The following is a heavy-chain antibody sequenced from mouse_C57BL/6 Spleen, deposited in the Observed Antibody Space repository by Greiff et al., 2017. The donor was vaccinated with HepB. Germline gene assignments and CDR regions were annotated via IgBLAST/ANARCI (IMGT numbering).Heavy chain of an antibody. CDR2: IYPGAGDT. CDR3: ARILRGTM. Sequence: VKLMESGPELVKPGASVKISCKASGYAFSSSWMNWVKQRPGKGLEWIGRIYPGAGDTNYNGKFKGKATLTAYKSSSTAYMQLSSLTSEDSAVYFCARILRGTMWGQGTTLTVSS. V-gene: IGHV1-82*01. D-gene: IGHD1-1*01. J-gene: IGHJ2*01. CDR1: GYAFSSSW.